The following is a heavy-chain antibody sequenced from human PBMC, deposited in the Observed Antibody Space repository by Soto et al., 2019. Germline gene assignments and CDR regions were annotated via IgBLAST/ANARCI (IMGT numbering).Heavy chain of an antibody. CDR3: AREDYYDSSGYWDAFDI. Sequence: PGGSLRLSCAASGFTFSSYSMNWVRQAPGKGLEWVSSTSSSSSYIYYADSVKGRFTISRDNAKNSLYLQMNSLRAEDTAVYYCAREDYYDSSGYWDAFDIWGQGTMVTVSS. CDR1: GFTFSSYS. D-gene: IGHD3-22*01. V-gene: IGHV3-21*01. J-gene: IGHJ3*02. CDR2: TSSSSSYI.